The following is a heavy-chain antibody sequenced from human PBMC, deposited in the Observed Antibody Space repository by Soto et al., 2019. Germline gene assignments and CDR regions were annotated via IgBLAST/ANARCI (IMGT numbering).Heavy chain of an antibody. CDR3: ARLRSDIVVVPAAIGYYYMDV. Sequence: QVQLQESGPGLVKPSQTLSLTCTVSGGSISSGGYYWSWIRQHPGKGLEWIGYIYYSGSTYYNPSLKSRVTISVDTSKNQFSLKLSSVTAADTAVNYCARLRSDIVVVPAAIGYYYMDVWGKGTTVTVSS. CDR1: GGSISSGGYY. D-gene: IGHD2-2*01. J-gene: IGHJ6*03. CDR2: IYYSGST. V-gene: IGHV4-31*03.